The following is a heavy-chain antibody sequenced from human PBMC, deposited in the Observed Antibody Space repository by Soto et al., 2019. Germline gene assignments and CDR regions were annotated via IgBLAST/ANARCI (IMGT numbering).Heavy chain of an antibody. V-gene: IGHV1-2*02. CDR1: GYTFTGYY. J-gene: IGHJ5*02. CDR2: INPNSGGI. Sequence: ASVKVSCKASGYTFTGYYMHWVRQAPGQGLEWMGWINPNSGGINYAQKFQGRVTMTRDTSISTAYMELSRLRSDDTAVYYCASRYYDSSGYYWFDPWGQGTLVTVSS. CDR3: ASRYYDSSGYYWFDP. D-gene: IGHD3-22*01.